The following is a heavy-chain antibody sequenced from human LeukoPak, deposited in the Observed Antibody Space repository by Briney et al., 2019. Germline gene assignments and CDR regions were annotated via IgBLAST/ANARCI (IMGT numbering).Heavy chain of an antibody. Sequence: ASVKVSCKASGYTFTGYYMHWVRQAPGQGLAWMGWINPNSGGTNYAQKFQGRVTMTRDTSISTAYMELSRLRSDDTAVYYCANIGYYDILTGYKGHDYWGQGTLVTVSS. CDR2: INPNSGGT. V-gene: IGHV1-2*02. CDR1: GYTFTGYY. J-gene: IGHJ4*02. D-gene: IGHD3-9*01. CDR3: ANIGYYDILTGYKGHDY.